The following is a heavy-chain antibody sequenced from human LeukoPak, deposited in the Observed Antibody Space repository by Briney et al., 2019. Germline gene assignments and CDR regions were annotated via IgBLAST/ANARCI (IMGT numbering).Heavy chain of an antibody. D-gene: IGHD2-8*01. CDR3: ARGYCPNGICYSTDAFDN. Sequence: GGSLRRSCAASGFIFSDYAMNWVRQAPGKGLEWVSFISISSSPIFYADSVKGRFTISRDNANNSLYLQMNTLRAEDTAVYYCARGYCPNGICYSTDAFDNWGQGTMVTVSS. V-gene: IGHV3-21*01. CDR1: GFIFSDYA. CDR2: ISISSSPI. J-gene: IGHJ3*02.